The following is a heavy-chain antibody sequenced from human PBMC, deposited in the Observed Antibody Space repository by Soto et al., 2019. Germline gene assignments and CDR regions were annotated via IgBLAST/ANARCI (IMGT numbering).Heavy chain of an antibody. Sequence: LRLSCAASGFTFSSYDMHWVRQATGKGLEWVSAIGTAGDPYYPGSVKGRFTISRENAKNSLYLQMNSLRAGDTAVYYCARGDSSARGVSYYYGMDVWGQGTTVTVSS. CDR2: IGTAGDP. CDR3: ARGDSSARGVSYYYGMDV. J-gene: IGHJ6*02. V-gene: IGHV3-13*05. D-gene: IGHD6-25*01. CDR1: GFTFSSYD.